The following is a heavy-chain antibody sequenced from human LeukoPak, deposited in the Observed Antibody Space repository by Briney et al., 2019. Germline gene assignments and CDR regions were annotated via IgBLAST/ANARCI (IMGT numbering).Heavy chain of an antibody. V-gene: IGHV1-46*01. J-gene: IGHJ4*02. D-gene: IGHD6-13*01. CDR2: INPSGTIT. CDR1: GITFTSYY. Sequence: ASVKVSCKASGITFTSYYIHWVRQAPGRGLEWMGKINPSGTITTYAPKYQGRVTVTKDTSTNTVYMELSSLRSDDTAVYYCALIAPPHNWGQGTWSPSPQ. CDR3: ALIAPPHN.